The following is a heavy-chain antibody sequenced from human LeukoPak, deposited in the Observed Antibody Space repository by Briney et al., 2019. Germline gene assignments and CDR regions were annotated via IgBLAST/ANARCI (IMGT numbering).Heavy chain of an antibody. CDR2: IIPIFGTA. J-gene: IGHJ4*02. CDR1: GGTFSSYA. Sequence: SVKVSCKASGGTFSSYAISWVRQAPGQGLEWLGGIIPIFGTANYAQKFQGRVTITADESTSTAYMELSSLRSEDTAVYYCAIHEYYYDSSGYSHFDYWGQGTLVTVSS. V-gene: IGHV1-69*13. D-gene: IGHD3-22*01. CDR3: AIHEYYYDSSGYSHFDY.